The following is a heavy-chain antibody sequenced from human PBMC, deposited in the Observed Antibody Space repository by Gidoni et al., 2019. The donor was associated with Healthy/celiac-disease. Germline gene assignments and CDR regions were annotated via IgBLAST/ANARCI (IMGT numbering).Heavy chain of an antibody. CDR1: GFTFSSYG. D-gene: IGHD3-22*01. CDR2: ISYDGSNK. Sequence: QVQLVESGGGVVQPGRSLRLSCAASGFTFSSYGMHWVRQAPGKGLEWVAVISYDGSNKYYADSVKGRFTISRDNSKNTLYLQMNSLRAEDTAVYYCAKEYKPITMIVVVTLDYWGQGTLVTVSS. J-gene: IGHJ4*02. V-gene: IGHV3-30*18. CDR3: AKEYKPITMIVVVTLDY.